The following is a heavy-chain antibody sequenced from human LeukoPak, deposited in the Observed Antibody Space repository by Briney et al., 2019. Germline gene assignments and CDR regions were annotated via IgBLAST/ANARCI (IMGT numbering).Heavy chain of an antibody. D-gene: IGHD2-2*01. CDR3: AREDQLLSSPYFDY. CDR1: GFTLSSYA. CDR2: INHSGST. J-gene: IGHJ4*02. Sequence: SGGSLRLSCAASGFTLSSYAMSWIRQPPGKGLEWIGEINHSGSTNYNPSLKSRVTISVDTSKNQFSLKLSSVTAADTAVYYCAREDQLLSSPYFDYWGQGTLVTVSS. V-gene: IGHV4-34*01.